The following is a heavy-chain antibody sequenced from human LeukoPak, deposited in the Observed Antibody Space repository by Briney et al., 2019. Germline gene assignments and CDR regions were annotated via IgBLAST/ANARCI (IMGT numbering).Heavy chain of an antibody. J-gene: IGHJ4*02. V-gene: IGHV1-8*02. D-gene: IGHD1-1*01. Sequence: ASVKVSCKASGYTFTGYYMHWVRQAPGQGLEWMGWINPNSGNTGYAQKFQGRVTMTRNTSISTAYMELSSLRSEDTAVYYCARGQRQLERPSDYWGQGTLVTVSS. CDR3: ARGQRQLERPSDY. CDR2: INPNSGNT. CDR1: GYTFTGYY.